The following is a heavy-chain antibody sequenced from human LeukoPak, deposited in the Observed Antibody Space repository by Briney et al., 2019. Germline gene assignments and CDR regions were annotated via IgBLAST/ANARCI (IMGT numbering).Heavy chain of an antibody. Sequence: XETXXXXXTVSGGSISSSSYYWGWIRQPPGKXLEWIGSIYYSGSTYYNPSLKSRVTISVDTSKNQFSLKLSSVTAADTAVYYCARIIVSCSGGSCYSGWFDPWGQGTLVTVSS. J-gene: IGHJ5*02. D-gene: IGHD2-15*01. V-gene: IGHV4-39*07. CDR1: GGSISSSSYY. CDR2: IYYSGST. CDR3: ARIIVSCSGGSCYSGWFDP.